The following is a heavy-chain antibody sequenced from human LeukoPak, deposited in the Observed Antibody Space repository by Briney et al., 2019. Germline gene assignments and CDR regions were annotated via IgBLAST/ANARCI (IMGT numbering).Heavy chain of an antibody. CDR3: ARARAAVGTPFDK. J-gene: IGHJ4*02. CDR1: GTFISGYY. V-gene: IGHV4-4*07. D-gene: IGHD6-13*01. Sequence: PSETLSLTCSISGTFISGYYWNWIRHPAGKGLEWIGRIYTGDSTYFNPSLKSRVTMSLDTSKNQFSLKLRSVTAADTAVYFCARARAAVGTPFDKWGQGILVTVSS. CDR2: IYTGDST.